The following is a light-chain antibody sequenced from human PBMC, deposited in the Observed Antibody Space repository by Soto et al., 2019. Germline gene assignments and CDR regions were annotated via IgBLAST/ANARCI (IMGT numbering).Light chain of an antibody. J-gene: IGKJ1*01. CDR2: GAS. V-gene: IGKV3-15*01. CDR3: QQYNDWPPT. CDR1: QSVSSN. Sequence: EIVFTQSPATLSLSPGERATLSCRASQSVSSNLAWYQQKPGQAPRLLIYGASTRATGIPARFSGSGSGTEFTLTISSLQSEDFAVYFCQQYNDWPPTFGQGTKVDI.